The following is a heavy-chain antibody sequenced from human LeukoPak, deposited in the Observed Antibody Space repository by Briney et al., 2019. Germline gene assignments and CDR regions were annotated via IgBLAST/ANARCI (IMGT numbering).Heavy chain of an antibody. CDR3: ARRKGTTGTTLFVP. Sequence: GASVKGSCKASGYTFTSYDINWVRQATGQGLEWMGWMNPNSGNTGYAQKFQGRVTMTRNTSISTAYMELSSLRSEDTAVYYCARRKGTTGTTLFVPWGQGTLVTVSS. V-gene: IGHV1-8*01. D-gene: IGHD1-1*01. CDR2: MNPNSGNT. J-gene: IGHJ5*02. CDR1: GYTFTSYD.